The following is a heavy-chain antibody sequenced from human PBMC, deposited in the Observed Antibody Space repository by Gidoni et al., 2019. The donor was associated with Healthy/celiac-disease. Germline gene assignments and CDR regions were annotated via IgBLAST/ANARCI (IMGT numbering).Heavy chain of an antibody. V-gene: IGHV1-2*02. CDR3: ARDPEPYTAMARDYFDY. CDR1: GYTFTGYY. CDR2: INPNSGGT. D-gene: IGHD5-18*01. J-gene: IGHJ4*02. Sequence: QVQLVQSGAEVKKPGASVKVSCKASGYTFTGYYMHWVRQAPGQGLEWMGWINPNSGGTNYAQKFQGRVTMTRDTSISTAYMELSRLRSDDTAVYYCARDPEPYTAMARDYFDYWGQGTLVTVSS.